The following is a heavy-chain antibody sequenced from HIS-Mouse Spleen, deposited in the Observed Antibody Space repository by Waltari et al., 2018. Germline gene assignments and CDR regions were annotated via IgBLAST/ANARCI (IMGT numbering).Heavy chain of an antibody. J-gene: IGHJ2*01. Sequence: QLQLQESGPGLVKPSETLSLPCTVSAGSICSSCVFWGGIRQPPGKGLEWIGSIYYSGSTYYNPSLKSRVTISVDTSKNQFSLKLSSVTAADTAVYYCAREIPYSSSWYDWYFDLWGRGTLVTVSS. CDR1: AGSICSSCVF. CDR3: AREIPYSSSWYDWYFDL. V-gene: IGHV4-39*07. D-gene: IGHD6-13*01. CDR2: IYYSGST.